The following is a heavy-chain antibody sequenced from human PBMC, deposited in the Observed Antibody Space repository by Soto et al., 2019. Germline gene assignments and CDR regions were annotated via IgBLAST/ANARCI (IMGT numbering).Heavy chain of an antibody. J-gene: IGHJ5*02. Sequence: QVQLQESGPGLVKPSQTLSLTCTVSGGSISSGGYYWSRIRQHPGKGLEWIGYIYYSGSTYYNPSLKSRVTISVDTSKNQFSLKLSSVTAADTAVYYCARRSIAAAGWWFDPWGQGTLVTVSS. CDR1: GGSISSGGYY. CDR2: IYYSGST. D-gene: IGHD6-13*01. CDR3: ARRSIAAAGWWFDP. V-gene: IGHV4-31*03.